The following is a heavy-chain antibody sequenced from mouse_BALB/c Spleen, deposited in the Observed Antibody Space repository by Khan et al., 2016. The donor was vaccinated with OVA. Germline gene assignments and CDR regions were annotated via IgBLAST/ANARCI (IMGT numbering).Heavy chain of an antibody. CDR3: ARGYFGNYEFAY. D-gene: IGHD2-1*01. J-gene: IGHJ3*01. V-gene: IGHV1S132*01. CDR2: IFPGTGTT. CDR1: GYTFTNYW. Sequence: QVQLQQSEAELVKPGASVKLSCKTSGYTFTNYWIQWIKQRPGQGLEWIGKIFPGTGTTYYNENFKGKATLTIDTSSTTAYMQLSSLTSEDSAFYFCARGYFGNYEFAYWGQGTLVTVSA.